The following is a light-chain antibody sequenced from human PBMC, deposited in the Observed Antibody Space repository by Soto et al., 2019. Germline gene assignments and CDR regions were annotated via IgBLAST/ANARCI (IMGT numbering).Light chain of an antibody. Sequence: DIQMTQSPSSLSVSVGDRVAITCRASQNINSYLNWYQQKPGKAPKLLIFAASSLQSGVPSRFSGSGSATDFTLTISSLQPEDFATYYCQQSYSTPRTFGQGTKVDI. J-gene: IGKJ1*01. V-gene: IGKV1-39*01. CDR2: AAS. CDR1: QNINSY. CDR3: QQSYSTPRT.